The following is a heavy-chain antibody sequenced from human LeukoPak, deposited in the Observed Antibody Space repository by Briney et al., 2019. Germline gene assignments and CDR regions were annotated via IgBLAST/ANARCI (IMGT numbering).Heavy chain of an antibody. D-gene: IGHD2/OR15-2a*01. Sequence: SETLSLTCSVSGAPISGYYWSWIRQPPGKGLEWFGHIYYTGSTTYNPSLKSRVTISVDTSKNHFSLKLSSVTAADTAVYYCARCLSRCNNGFDIWGHGTMVTVSS. J-gene: IGHJ3*02. CDR1: GAPISGYY. CDR3: ARCLSRCNNGFDI. CDR2: IYYTGST. V-gene: IGHV4-59*01.